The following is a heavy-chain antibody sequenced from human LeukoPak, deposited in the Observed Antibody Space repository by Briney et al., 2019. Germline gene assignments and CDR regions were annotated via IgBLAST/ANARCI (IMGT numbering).Heavy chain of an antibody. CDR1: GGTFSSYA. CDR2: IIPIFGTA. D-gene: IGHD4-17*01. J-gene: IGHJ4*02. CDR3: ARATPIYGDVYPYYFDY. Sequence: SVKVSCKASGGTFSSYAISWVRQAPGQGLEWMGGIIPIFGTANYAQKFQGRVTITADESTSTAYMELSSLRSEDTAVYYCARATPIYGDVYPYYFDYWGQGTLVTVSS. V-gene: IGHV1-69*13.